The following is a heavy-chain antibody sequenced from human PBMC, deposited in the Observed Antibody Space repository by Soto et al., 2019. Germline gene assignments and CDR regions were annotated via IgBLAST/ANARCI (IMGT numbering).Heavy chain of an antibody. CDR3: ARHRPYSGHKKYYFDY. J-gene: IGHJ4*02. V-gene: IGHV4-59*08. Sequence: SETLSLTCTVSGGSISSYYWSWIRQPPGKGLEWIGYIYYSGSTNYNPSLKSRVTISVDTSKNQFSLKLSSVTAADTAVYYCARHRPYSGHKKYYFDYWGQGTLVTVSS. CDR2: IYYSGST. CDR1: GGSISSYY. D-gene: IGHD5-12*01.